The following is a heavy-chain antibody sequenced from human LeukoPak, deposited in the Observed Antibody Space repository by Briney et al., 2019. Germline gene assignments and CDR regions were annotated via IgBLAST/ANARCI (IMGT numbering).Heavy chain of an antibody. CDR2: IYSGGTT. Sequence: GGSLRLSCAASGFTVSINCITWVRQAPGKGLEWVSTIYSGGTTYYADSVMGRFTISRHNSRNTLYLQMNSLRAEDTAVYYCARVDTVMAYYFDLWGQGTLVTVSS. J-gene: IGHJ4*02. CDR1: GFTVSINC. CDR3: ARVDTVMAYYFDL. D-gene: IGHD4-11*01. V-gene: IGHV3-53*04.